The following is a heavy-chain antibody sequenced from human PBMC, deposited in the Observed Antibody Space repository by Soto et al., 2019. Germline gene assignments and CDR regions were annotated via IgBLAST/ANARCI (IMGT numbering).Heavy chain of an antibody. CDR2: IYYSGST. J-gene: IGHJ4*02. CDR3: ARERWELDY. CDR1: GGSISSSSYY. Sequence: SETLSLTCTVSGGSISSSSYYWGWIRQPPGKGLEWIGSIYYSGSTYYNPSLKSRVTISVDTSKNQFSLKLSSVTAADTAVYYCARERWELDYWGQGTLVTVSS. V-gene: IGHV4-39*07. D-gene: IGHD1-26*01.